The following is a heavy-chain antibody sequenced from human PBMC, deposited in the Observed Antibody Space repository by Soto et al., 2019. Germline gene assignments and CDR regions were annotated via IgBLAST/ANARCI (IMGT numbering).Heavy chain of an antibody. V-gene: IGHV3-30-3*01. CDR1: GFTFSSYA. CDR3: ARVRDRPYSSDMDA. CDR2: ISYDGSNK. D-gene: IGHD6-6*01. Sequence: EGSLRLSCSASGFTFSSYAMHWVRQAPGKGLEWVAVISYDGSNKYYSDSVKGRFTISRDNSKNTLYLQMNSLRAEDTAVYYCARVRDRPYSSDMDAWGQGTTLTVSS. J-gene: IGHJ6*02.